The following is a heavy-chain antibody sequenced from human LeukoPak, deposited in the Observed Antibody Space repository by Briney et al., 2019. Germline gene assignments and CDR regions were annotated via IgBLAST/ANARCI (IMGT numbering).Heavy chain of an antibody. CDR2: ISTDGSST. CDR1: GFTFSNYW. CDR3: ARSYGPIVFDY. V-gene: IGHV3-74*01. Sequence: GGSLRLSCAASGFTFSNYWMHWVRQVPGKGLVWVSRISTDGSSTNYADSVKGRFTISRDNAKNTLYLQMNSLRAEDTAVYYCARSYGPIVFDYWGQGTLVTVSS. D-gene: IGHD2-15*01. J-gene: IGHJ4*02.